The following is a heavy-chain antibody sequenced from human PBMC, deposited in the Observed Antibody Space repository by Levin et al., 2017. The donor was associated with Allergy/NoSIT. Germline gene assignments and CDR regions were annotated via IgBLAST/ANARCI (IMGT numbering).Heavy chain of an antibody. V-gene: IGHV4-34*01. J-gene: IGHJ4*02. CDR1: GGSFSGYY. CDR3: ARGYSRVFDY. Sequence: SQTLSLTCAVYGGSFSGYYWSWIRQPPGKGLEWIGEINHSGSTNYNPSLKSRVTISVDTSKNQFSLKLSSVTAADTAVYYCARGYSRVFDYWGQGTLVTVSS. D-gene: IGHD2-21*01. CDR2: INHSGST.